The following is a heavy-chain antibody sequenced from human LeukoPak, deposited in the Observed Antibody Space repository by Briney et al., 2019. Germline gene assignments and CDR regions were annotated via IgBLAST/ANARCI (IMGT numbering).Heavy chain of an antibody. CDR1: GYTLTELS. D-gene: IGHD3-9*01. J-gene: IGHJ4*02. V-gene: IGHV1-24*01. CDR2: FDPEDGET. Sequence: ASVKVSRKVSGYTLTELSMHWVRQAPGKGLEWMGGFDPEDGETIYAQKFQGRVTMTEDTSTDTAYMELSSLRSEDTAVYYCATGDILTGYFRYFDYWGQGTLVTVSS. CDR3: ATGDILTGYFRYFDY.